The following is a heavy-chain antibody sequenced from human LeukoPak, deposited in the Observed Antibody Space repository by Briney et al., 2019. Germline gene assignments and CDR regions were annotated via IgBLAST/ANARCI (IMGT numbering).Heavy chain of an antibody. CDR2: IYHSGST. J-gene: IGHJ6*03. V-gene: IGHV4-4*02. CDR3: ARVRGSSGSYEYYHYMDV. Sequence: PSETLSLTCGVSGGSLSFYYWSWVRQPPGKGLEWIGEIYHSGSTNYNPSLKSRVTISVDKSKNQFSLKLSSVTAADTAVYYCARVRGSSGSYEYYHYMDVWGKGTTVTISS. D-gene: IGHD1-26*01. CDR1: GGSLSFYY.